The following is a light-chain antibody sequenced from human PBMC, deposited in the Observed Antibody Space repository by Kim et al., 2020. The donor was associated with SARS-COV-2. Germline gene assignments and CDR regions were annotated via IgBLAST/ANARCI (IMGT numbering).Light chain of an antibody. Sequence: ESVGDGVTIPSRAIKDIRNNLGWYQQNPGRAPNRLIYGASSLQIGVPSRFTGGGLGTEFPFTIGGLQPENFAPNFCLQHNPYPTTFGKGTRLEIK. CDR2: GAS. V-gene: IGKV1-17*01. J-gene: IGKJ5*01. CDR1: KDIRNN. CDR3: LQHNPYPTT.